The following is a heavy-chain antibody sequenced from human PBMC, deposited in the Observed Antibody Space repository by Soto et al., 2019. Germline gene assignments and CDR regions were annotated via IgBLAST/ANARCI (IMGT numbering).Heavy chain of an antibody. CDR3: AKDLRPGLIVPTKSGFDP. Sequence: GGSPRLPNEASGLHFNTYAMTWFRQVTGMGLEWVSTTSNNGNTDFAESVRGRSTVSRDNSKNILYLQMTNLRVEDAAIYFCAKDLRPGLIVPTKSGFDPWGQGTLVTVSS. CDR2: TSNNGNT. V-gene: IGHV3-23*01. J-gene: IGHJ5*02. CDR1: GLHFNTYA. D-gene: IGHD2-21*01.